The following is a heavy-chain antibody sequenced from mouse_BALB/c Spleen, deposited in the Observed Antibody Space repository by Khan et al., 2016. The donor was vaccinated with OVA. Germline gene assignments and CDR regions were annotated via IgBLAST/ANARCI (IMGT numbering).Heavy chain of an antibody. CDR3: ARTARIKY. D-gene: IGHD1-2*01. Sequence: EVQLQESGPGLVKPSQSLSLTCTVTGYSITSGYGWNWIRQFPGNKLEWMGHISYSGSTNYNPSLKSRIPITRDTSKNQFFLQLNSVTTEDTATYYCARTARIKYWGQGTTLTVSS. CDR2: ISYSGST. V-gene: IGHV3-2*02. J-gene: IGHJ2*01. CDR1: GYSITSGYG.